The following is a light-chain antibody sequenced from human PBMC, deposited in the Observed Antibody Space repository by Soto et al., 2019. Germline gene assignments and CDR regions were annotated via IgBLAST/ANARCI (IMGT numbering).Light chain of an antibody. CDR3: QQTYSTPLT. V-gene: IGKV1-39*01. CDR2: AAS. CDR1: HYISTY. J-gene: IGKJ4*01. Sequence: DIQMTQSPSSLSASVGGRVAISCRASHYISTYLNWYQQRPGKAPKLLFYAASSLQSGVPSRFSGSGSGTDFTLTISSLQPEDFATYYCQQTYSTPLTLGGGTKVDSK.